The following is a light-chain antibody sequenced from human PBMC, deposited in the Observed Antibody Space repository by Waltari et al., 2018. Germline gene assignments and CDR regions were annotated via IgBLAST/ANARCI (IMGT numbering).Light chain of an antibody. CDR2: KAS. J-gene: IGKJ4*01. CDR1: ESVKNN. Sequence: DVQLTHSPSTLSASVGARVTLTCRASESVKNNLAWYQHQPGKAPKVLVHKASRLESGVPSRFSGSGYGTEFTLTISSLEPDDFATYYCHQYNTLPLTFGGGTKVEIK. CDR3: HQYNTLPLT. V-gene: IGKV1-5*03.